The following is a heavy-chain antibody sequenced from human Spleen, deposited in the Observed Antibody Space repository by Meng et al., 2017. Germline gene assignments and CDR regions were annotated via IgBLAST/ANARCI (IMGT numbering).Heavy chain of an antibody. Sequence: HVQLQQWVAGLLKPSETLSLTCVVSGGSFSDYYWSWVRQPPGKGLELIGEINHSGSTNYNPSLESRATISVDTSQNNLSLKLSSVTAADSAVYYCARGPTTMAHDFDYWGQGTLVTVSS. CDR3: ARGPTTMAHDFDY. V-gene: IGHV4-34*01. D-gene: IGHD4-11*01. J-gene: IGHJ4*02. CDR2: INHSGST. CDR1: GGSFSDYY.